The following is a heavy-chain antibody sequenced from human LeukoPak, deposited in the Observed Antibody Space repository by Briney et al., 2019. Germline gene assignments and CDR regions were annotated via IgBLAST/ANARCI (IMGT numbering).Heavy chain of an antibody. V-gene: IGHV1-69*06. CDR2: IIPIFGTA. J-gene: IGHJ6*04. CDR3: ARGLQWFGDLWRCGMDV. D-gene: IGHD3-10*01. Sequence: SVKVSCKASGCTFSGYAISWVRQAPGQGLEWMGGIIPIFGTANYAQKFQGRVTITADTSTSTAYMELSSLTSQDTAVYYCARGLQWFGDLWRCGMDVWGKGTTVTVSS. CDR1: GCTFSGYA.